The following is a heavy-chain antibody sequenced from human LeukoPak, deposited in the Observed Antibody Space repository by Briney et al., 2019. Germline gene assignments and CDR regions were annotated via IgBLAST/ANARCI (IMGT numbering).Heavy chain of an antibody. V-gene: IGHV3-23*01. CDR2: ISGSGGST. Sequence: GGSLRLSCAASGFTFSSYAMSWVRQAPGKGLEWVSAISGSGGSTYYADSVKGRFTISRDNSKNTLYLQMNSLRAEDTAVYCCVISSYYYGSGSPSYWGQGTLVTVSS. J-gene: IGHJ4*02. CDR3: VISSYYYGSGSPSY. CDR1: GFTFSSYA. D-gene: IGHD3-10*01.